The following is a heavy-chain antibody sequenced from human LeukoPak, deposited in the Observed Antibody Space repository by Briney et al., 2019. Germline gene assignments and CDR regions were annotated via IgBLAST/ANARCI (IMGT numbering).Heavy chain of an antibody. CDR3: ASDPDWGSDY. Sequence: GGSLRLSCAASGFTFSSYWMSWVRQAPGKGLEWVANIKQDGSGKHYVDSVKGRFTISRDNAKNSLYLQMNSLRAEDSAVYYCASDPDWGSDYWGQGTLVTVSS. CDR1: GFTFSSYW. J-gene: IGHJ4*02. CDR2: IKQDGSGK. V-gene: IGHV3-7*01. D-gene: IGHD3-16*01.